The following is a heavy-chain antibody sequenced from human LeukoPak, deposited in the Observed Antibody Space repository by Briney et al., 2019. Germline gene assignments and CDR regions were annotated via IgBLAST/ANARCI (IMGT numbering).Heavy chain of an antibody. CDR1: GYTFTSYD. J-gene: IGHJ5*02. CDR3: VRFGDSAFDP. D-gene: IGHD3-10*01. V-gene: IGHV1-8*01. CDR2: MNPNSGNT. Sequence: ASVKVSCKASGYTFTSYDINWMLQATGQGLEWMGWMNPNSGNTGYAQKFQGRVTMTRNTSISTAYMELSSLRSEDTAVYYCVRFGDSAFDPWGQGTLVTVSS.